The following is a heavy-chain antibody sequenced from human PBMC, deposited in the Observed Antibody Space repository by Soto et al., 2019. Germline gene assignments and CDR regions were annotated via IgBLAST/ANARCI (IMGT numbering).Heavy chain of an antibody. J-gene: IGHJ5*02. Sequence: EVQLSESGGGLVQPGGSLRLSCAASGFTFSSYAMSWVRQAPGKGLEWVSGISGSGSSTYYEDSVKDRFTISRDNSKKTLYLQMNSLRAEDTAIYYCATDPKSTIRFYWFDPWGQGTLVTVSS. CDR2: ISGSGSST. D-gene: IGHD2-8*01. CDR1: GFTFSSYA. CDR3: ATDPKSTIRFYWFDP. V-gene: IGHV3-23*01.